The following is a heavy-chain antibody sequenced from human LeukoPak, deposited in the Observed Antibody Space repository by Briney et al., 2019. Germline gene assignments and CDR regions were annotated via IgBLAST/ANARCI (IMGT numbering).Heavy chain of an antibody. V-gene: IGHV3-11*01. Sequence: PGGSLRLSCTASGFSFSDYYMGWIRQAPGKGLEWVSYISDSRSTTVYYADSVLGRFTVSRDNARNSLFLQMNSLRAEDTAVYYCAKAPASASHRTSWFSDYFHSWGQGTLVTVSS. CDR2: ISDSRSTTV. CDR3: AKAPASASHRTSWFSDYFHS. CDR1: GFSFSDYY. D-gene: IGHD6-13*01. J-gene: IGHJ4*02.